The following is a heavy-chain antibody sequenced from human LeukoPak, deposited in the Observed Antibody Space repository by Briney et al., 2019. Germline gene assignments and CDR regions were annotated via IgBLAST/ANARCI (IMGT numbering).Heavy chain of an antibody. V-gene: IGHV3-33*01. CDR1: GLPLSAMA. D-gene: IGHD3-3*01. Sequence: GGPPKPPWAASGLPLSAMAMHRVAQAPGKGRGGWPVLGYEGSNKYYADSVKGRFTISRDNSKNTLYLQVNSLRAEDTAVYYCARDPVSHRYDFWSTSYGMDVWGQGTTVTVSS. J-gene: IGHJ6*02. CDR3: ARDPVSHRYDFWSTSYGMDV. CDR2: LGYEGSNK.